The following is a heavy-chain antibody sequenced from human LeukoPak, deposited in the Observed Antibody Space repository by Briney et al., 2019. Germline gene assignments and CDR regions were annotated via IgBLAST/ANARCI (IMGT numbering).Heavy chain of an antibody. D-gene: IGHD3-3*01. CDR3: ARDLYYDFWSGYYLYYYYMDV. Sequence: PGGSLRLSCAASGFTFSSYWMSWVRQAPGKGLEWVANMKQDGSEKYYVDSVKGRFTISRDNAKNSLYLQMNSLRAEDTAAYYCARDLYYDFWSGYYLYYYYMDVWGKGTTVTVSS. CDR1: GFTFSSYW. J-gene: IGHJ6*03. V-gene: IGHV3-7*01. CDR2: MKQDGSEK.